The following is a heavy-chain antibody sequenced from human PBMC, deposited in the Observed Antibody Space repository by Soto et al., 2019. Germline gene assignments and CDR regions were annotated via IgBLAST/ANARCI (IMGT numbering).Heavy chain of an antibody. Sequence: SETLSLTCTVSGGSISSYYWSWIRQPPGKGLEWIGYIYYSGSTNYNPSLKSRVTISVDTSKNQFSLKLSSVTAADTAVYYCARHFPFVEYSGYDSYWFDPWGQGTLATVSS. V-gene: IGHV4-59*08. CDR2: IYYSGST. CDR1: GGSISSYY. D-gene: IGHD5-12*01. J-gene: IGHJ5*02. CDR3: ARHFPFVEYSGYDSYWFDP.